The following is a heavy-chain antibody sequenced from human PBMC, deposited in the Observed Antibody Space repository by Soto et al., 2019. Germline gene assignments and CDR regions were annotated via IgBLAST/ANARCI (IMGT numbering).Heavy chain of an antibody. CDR3: AKDIGELSWVYFDY. Sequence: GGSLRLSCAASGFTFSSYGMHWVRQAPGKGLEWVAVISYDGSNKYYADSVKGRFTISRDNSKNTLYLQMNSLRAEDTAVYYCAKDIGELSWVYFDYWGQGTLVTVSS. J-gene: IGHJ4*02. V-gene: IGHV3-30*18. D-gene: IGHD3-16*02. CDR2: ISYDGSNK. CDR1: GFTFSSYG.